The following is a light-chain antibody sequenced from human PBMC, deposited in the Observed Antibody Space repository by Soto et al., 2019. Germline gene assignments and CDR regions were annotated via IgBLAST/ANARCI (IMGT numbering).Light chain of an antibody. CDR1: QSISTY. CDR3: QQSYSSPHT. J-gene: IGKJ4*01. CDR2: AAS. Sequence: DIPMTQAPSSLSASVGDRVTITCRASQSISTYLNWYQQKAGKPPNLLIYAASSLQSGVPSRFSGSGSGTDFTLTISSLQPEDFASYYCQQSYSSPHTFGGGTNAEI. V-gene: IGKV1-39*01.